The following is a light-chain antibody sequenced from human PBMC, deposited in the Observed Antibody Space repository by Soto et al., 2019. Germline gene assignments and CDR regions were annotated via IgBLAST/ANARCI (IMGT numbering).Light chain of an antibody. V-gene: IGLV2-8*01. CDR3: KSYAGSNTYV. CDR2: EVV. CDR1: SSDVGVYDF. Sequence: QSALTQPASVSGSPGQSISISCTGTSSDVGVYDFVSWYQHHPGKAPRLIIYEVVQRPSGVPDRFSGSKSGNTASLTVSGLQAADEADYFCKSYAGSNTYVFGSGTKLTVL. J-gene: IGLJ1*01.